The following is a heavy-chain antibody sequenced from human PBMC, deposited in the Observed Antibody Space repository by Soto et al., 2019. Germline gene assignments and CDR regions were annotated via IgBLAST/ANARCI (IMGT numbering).Heavy chain of an antibody. CDR1: GFTFRDYY. V-gene: IGHV3-30*18. CDR2: ISYDGSNK. CDR3: AKQWSGVFDY. D-gene: IGHD3-3*01. Sequence: PGGSLRLSCAASGFTFRDYYMSWIRQAPGKGLEWVAVISYDGSNKYYADSVKGRFTISRDNSKNTLYLQMNSLRAEDTAVYYCAKQWSGVFDYWGQGTLVTVSS. J-gene: IGHJ4*02.